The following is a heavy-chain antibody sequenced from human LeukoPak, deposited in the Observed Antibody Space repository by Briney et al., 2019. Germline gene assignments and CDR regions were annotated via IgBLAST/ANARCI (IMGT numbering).Heavy chain of an antibody. CDR1: GFTVSSNY. V-gene: IGHV3-53*01. CDR3: ARDFGGPPYYYYYMDV. Sequence: GGSLRLSCAASGFTVSSNYMTWVRQAPGKGLEWVSVIYSGGGTDYADSVKGRFTISRDNSKNTLYLQMSSLRADDTAVYYCARDFGGPPYYYYYMDVWGKGTTVTVSS. CDR2: IYSGGGT. D-gene: IGHD4-23*01. J-gene: IGHJ6*03.